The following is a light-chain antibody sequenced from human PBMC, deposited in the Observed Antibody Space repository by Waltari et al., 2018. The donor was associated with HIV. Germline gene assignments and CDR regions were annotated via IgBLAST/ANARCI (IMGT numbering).Light chain of an antibody. Sequence: DIQLTQSPSPLSASVGDRVTITWRASQTIGDYVNWYQQKPGKPPKLLIYSATSLQPGVPSRFSGSGSGTDFALTISSLQPEDFAIYYCEQIYTFPLFSFGPGTKVDIK. CDR1: QTIGDY. CDR3: EQIYTFPLFS. V-gene: IGKV1-39*01. CDR2: SAT. J-gene: IGKJ3*01.